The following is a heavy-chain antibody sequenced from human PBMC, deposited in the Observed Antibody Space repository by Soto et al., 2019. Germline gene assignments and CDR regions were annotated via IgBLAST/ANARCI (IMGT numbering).Heavy chain of an antibody. Sequence: QVQLVQSGAEVKKPGFSVKVSCKASGGTFSSYAISWVRQAPGQGLEWMGGIIPIFGTANYAQKFQGRVTITADESTSTAYMELSSLRSEDTAVYYCARGGRSGTFYYYYGMDVWGQGTTVTVSS. V-gene: IGHV1-69*12. CDR3: ARGGRSGTFYYYYGMDV. J-gene: IGHJ6*02. CDR2: IIPIFGTA. CDR1: GGTFSSYA. D-gene: IGHD3-16*01.